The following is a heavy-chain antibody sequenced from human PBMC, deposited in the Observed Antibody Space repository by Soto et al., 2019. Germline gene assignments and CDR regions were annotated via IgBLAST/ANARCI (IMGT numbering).Heavy chain of an antibody. CDR3: ARHYNGGYGDHYFDY. Sequence: QLQLQESGPGLVKPSETLSLTCTVSGGSISSSSYYWGWIRQPPGKGLEWIGSIYYSGGTYYNPSLKSRVTISVDTSKNQFSLKLSSVTAADTAVYYCARHYNGGYGDHYFDYWGQGTLVTVSS. V-gene: IGHV4-39*01. CDR1: GGSISSSSYY. J-gene: IGHJ4*02. D-gene: IGHD4-17*01. CDR2: IYYSGGT.